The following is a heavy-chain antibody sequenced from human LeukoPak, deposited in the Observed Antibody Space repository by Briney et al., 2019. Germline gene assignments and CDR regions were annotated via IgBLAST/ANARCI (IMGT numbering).Heavy chain of an antibody. CDR1: GFTFSNAW. V-gene: IGHV3-15*07. Sequence: GGSLRLPCATSGFTFSNAWMNWVRQAPGKGLEWVGCIRSNSDGGTIDYAAPVKGRFTLSRDDSKTTLYLQMNSLQAEDTAVYYCATDFYDSTWGQGTLVTVSS. J-gene: IGHJ5*02. CDR2: IRSNSDGGTI. CDR3: ATDFYDST. D-gene: IGHD3-22*01.